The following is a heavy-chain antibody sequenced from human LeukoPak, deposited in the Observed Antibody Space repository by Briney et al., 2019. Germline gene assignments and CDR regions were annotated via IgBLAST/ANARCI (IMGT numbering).Heavy chain of an antibody. CDR2: ISGSGGST. V-gene: IGHV3-23*01. J-gene: IGHJ4*02. D-gene: IGHD5-12*01. Sequence: PGGSLRLSCAASGLTFSSYAMSWVRQAPGKGLEWVSAISGSGGSTYYADSVKGRFTISRDNSKNTLYPQMNSLRAEDTAVYYCAKDGFFPRRTSFDYWGQGTLVTVSS. CDR3: AKDGFFPRRTSFDY. CDR1: GLTFSSYA.